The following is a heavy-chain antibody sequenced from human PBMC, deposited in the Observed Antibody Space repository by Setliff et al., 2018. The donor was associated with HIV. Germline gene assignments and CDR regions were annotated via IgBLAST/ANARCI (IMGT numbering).Heavy chain of an antibody. J-gene: IGHJ6*03. D-gene: IGHD3-10*01. CDR3: AREGVSLWFGELPSSYYMDV. V-gene: IGHV1-69*13. CDR1: GGTFSSYA. Sequence: ASVKVSCKASGGTFSSYAISWVRQAPGQGLEWMGGIIPIFGTSNYPQKLQGRVTITADESTSTAYMELSSLRFEDTAVYYCAREGVSLWFGELPSSYYMDVWGKGTTVTVS. CDR2: IIPIFGTS.